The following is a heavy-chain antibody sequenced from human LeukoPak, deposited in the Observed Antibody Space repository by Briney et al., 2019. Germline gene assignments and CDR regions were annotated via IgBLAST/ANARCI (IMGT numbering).Heavy chain of an antibody. J-gene: IGHJ6*03. V-gene: IGHV3-21*01. CDR2: ITSSSTYI. D-gene: IGHD3-16*01. CDR3: AKATLGGGSPKGDYYYMDV. Sequence: GGSLRLSCAASGFTFSTYNMNWVRQAPGKGLEWVSSITSSSTYIYYADSVKGRFTISRDNAKNSLYLQMNSLRAEDTAVYYCAKATLGGGSPKGDYYYMDVWGKGTTVTISS. CDR1: GFTFSTYN.